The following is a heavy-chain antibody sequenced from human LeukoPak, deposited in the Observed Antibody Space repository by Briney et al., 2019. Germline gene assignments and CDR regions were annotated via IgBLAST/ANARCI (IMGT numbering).Heavy chain of an antibody. CDR1: GGSISSYY. Sequence: KPSETLSLTCTVSGGSISSYYWSWIRQPPGKGLEWFGYIYYSGSTNYNPSLKSRVTISVDTSKNQFPLKLSSVTAADTAVYYCARGLTNYDILTGYYPNYYYGMDVWGKGTTVTVSS. D-gene: IGHD3-9*01. J-gene: IGHJ6*04. CDR3: ARGLTNYDILTGYYPNYYYGMDV. CDR2: IYYSGST. V-gene: IGHV4-59*01.